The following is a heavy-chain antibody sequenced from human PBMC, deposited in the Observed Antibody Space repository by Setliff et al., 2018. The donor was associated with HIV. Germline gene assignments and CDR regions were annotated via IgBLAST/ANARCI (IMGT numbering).Heavy chain of an antibody. CDR2: IRYSGNT. CDR3: ARRGGISTTVEGPPPFDF. CDR1: GGSFSGYS. Sequence: SETLSLTCAVYGGSFSGYSWSWIRQPPGKGLEWIASIRYSGNTFYNPSLKSRTTIYVDTSKNQFSLNLRSVTAADTAVYYCARRGGISTTVEGPPPFDFWGPGTLVTVSS. D-gene: IGHD3-22*01. V-gene: IGHV4-34*01. J-gene: IGHJ4*02.